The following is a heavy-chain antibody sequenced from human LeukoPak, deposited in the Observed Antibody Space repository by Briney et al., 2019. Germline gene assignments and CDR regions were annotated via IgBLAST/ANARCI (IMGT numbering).Heavy chain of an antibody. CDR1: GGSFSGYY. CDR3: ARVDGLLDNWFHP. Sequence: SETLSLTCAVYGGSFSGYYWSWIRQPPGKGLEWIGRIYTSGSTNYNPSLKSRVTISVDTSKNQFSLKLSSVTAADTAVYYCARVDGLLDNWFHPWGQGTLVTVSS. V-gene: IGHV4-4*08. CDR2: IYTSGST. J-gene: IGHJ5*02. D-gene: IGHD2-21*01.